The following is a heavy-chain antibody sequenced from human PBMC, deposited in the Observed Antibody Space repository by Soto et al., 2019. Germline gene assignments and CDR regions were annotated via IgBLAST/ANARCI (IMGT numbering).Heavy chain of an antibody. J-gene: IGHJ6*02. V-gene: IGHV4-31*03. Sequence: QVQLQESGPGLVKPSQTLSLTCTVSGGSISSGGYYWSWIRQHPGKGLEWIGYIYYSGSTYYNPSIKSRVTISVDTSKNRFSLKRSSVTAADTAVYYCAASCVGCGGFNYYGMDVWGQGTTVTVSS. CDR3: AASCVGCGGFNYYGMDV. D-gene: IGHD2-21*01. CDR1: GGSISSGGYY. CDR2: IYYSGST.